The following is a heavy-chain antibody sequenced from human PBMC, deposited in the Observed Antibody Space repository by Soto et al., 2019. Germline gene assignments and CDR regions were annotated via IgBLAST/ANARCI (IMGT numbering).Heavy chain of an antibody. Sequence: GGSLRLSWAASGFTFSSYAMSWVRQAPGKGLEWDSAVGGRGTSPYYADSGKGRCSISREHTKNTLYLGMNRLRAEDTAVYYCSLHQRTTARQLGYFDYWGQGTLVTVSS. CDR3: SLHQRTTARQLGYFDY. D-gene: IGHD6-6*01. CDR2: VGGRGTSP. V-gene: IGHV3-23*01. J-gene: IGHJ4*02. CDR1: GFTFSSYA.